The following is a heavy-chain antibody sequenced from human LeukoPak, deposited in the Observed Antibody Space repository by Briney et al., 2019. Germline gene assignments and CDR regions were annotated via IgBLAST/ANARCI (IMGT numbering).Heavy chain of an antibody. V-gene: IGHV1-2*02. CDR1: GYTFTGYY. CDR3: ARTYYYGSGSYYSFDY. J-gene: IGHJ4*02. CDR2: INPNSGGT. D-gene: IGHD3-10*01. Sequence: ASVTVSCKASGYTFTGYYMHWVRQAPGQGLEWMGWINPNSGGTNYAQKLQGRLTMTTDTSTSTAYMELRSLRSEDTAVYYCARTYYYGSGSYYSFDYWGQGTLVTVSS.